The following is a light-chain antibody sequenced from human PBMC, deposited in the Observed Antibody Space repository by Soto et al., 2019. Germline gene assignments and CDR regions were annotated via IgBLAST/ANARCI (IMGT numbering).Light chain of an antibody. CDR2: DVS. V-gene: IGLV2-14*03. J-gene: IGLJ2*01. CDR3: SSYASIGTPV. CDR1: SSDVGGYNY. Sequence: QSALTQPASVSGSPGQSITISCTGTSSDVGGYNYVSWYQHHPDKAPRLMIFDVSNRPSGVSTRFSGSKSGNTASLSISGLQAEDEADYYCSSYASIGTPVFGGGTKVTVL.